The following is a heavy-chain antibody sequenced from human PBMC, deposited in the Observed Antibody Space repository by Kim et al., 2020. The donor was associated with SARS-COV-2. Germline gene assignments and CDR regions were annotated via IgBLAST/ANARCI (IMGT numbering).Heavy chain of an antibody. CDR3: VKEGGLKRGYSYGYNWFDP. CDR2: ISSNGGST. Sequence: GGSLRLSCSASGFTFSSYAMHWVRQAPGKGLEYVSAISSNGGSTYYADSVKGRFTISRDNSKNTLYLQMSSLRAEDTAVYYCVKEGGLKRGYSYGYNWFDPWGQGTLVTVSS. D-gene: IGHD5-18*01. V-gene: IGHV3-64D*09. J-gene: IGHJ5*02. CDR1: GFTFSSYA.